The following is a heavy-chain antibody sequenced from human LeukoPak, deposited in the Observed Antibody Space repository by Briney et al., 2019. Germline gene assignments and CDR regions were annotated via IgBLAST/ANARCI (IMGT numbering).Heavy chain of an antibody. CDR1: GGSISSYY. Sequence: SETLSLTCTVSGGSISSYYWSWIRQPPGKGLEWIGYIYYSGSTNYNPSLKSRVTISVDTSKNQFSLKLSSVTAADTAVHYCARVGWLRQYYYYYYMDVWGKGTTVTISS. D-gene: IGHD5-12*01. V-gene: IGHV4-59*12. CDR3: ARVGWLRQYYYYYYMDV. CDR2: IYYSGST. J-gene: IGHJ6*03.